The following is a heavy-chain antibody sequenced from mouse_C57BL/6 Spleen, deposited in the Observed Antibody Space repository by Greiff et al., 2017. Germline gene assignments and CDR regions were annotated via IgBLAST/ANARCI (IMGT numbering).Heavy chain of an antibody. J-gene: IGHJ3*01. CDR3: ARGAAQASWFAY. V-gene: IGHV1-55*01. CDR1: GYTFTSSW. CDR2: IYPGSGST. Sequence: QVQLQQPGAELVKPGASVQMSCKASGYTFTSSWITWVKQRPGQGLEWIGDIYPGSGSTNYNEKFKSKATLTVDTSSSTAYMQLSSLTSEDSAVYSCARGAAQASWFAYWGQGTLVTVSA. D-gene: IGHD3-2*02.